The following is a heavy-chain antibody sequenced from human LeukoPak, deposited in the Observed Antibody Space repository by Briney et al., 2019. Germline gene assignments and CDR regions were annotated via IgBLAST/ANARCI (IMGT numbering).Heavy chain of an antibody. CDR2: ISGSGGST. J-gene: IGHJ4*02. CDR1: GFTFSSYA. Sequence: QTGGSLRLSCAASGFTFSSYAMSWVRQAPGKGLEWVADISGSGGSTHYADSVKGRFTISRDNSKNTLYLQMNSLRAEDTAVYYCLSGWYLDYWGQGTLVTVSS. D-gene: IGHD6-19*01. CDR3: LSGWYLDY. V-gene: IGHV3-23*01.